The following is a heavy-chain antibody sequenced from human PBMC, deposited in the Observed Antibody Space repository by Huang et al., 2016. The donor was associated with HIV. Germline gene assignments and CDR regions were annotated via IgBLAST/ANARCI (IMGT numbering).Heavy chain of an antibody. Sequence: EVQLVETGGGLIQPGGSLRLSCAASGFTVRSNYMSWVRQAPGKGLEGVSVIYSGGSTYSADSVKGRFTISRDNSKNTLYLQMNSLRAEDTAVYYCARGMVRGVTLNWFDPWGQGTLVTVSS. CDR1: GFTVRSNY. CDR3: ARGMVRGVTLNWFDP. J-gene: IGHJ5*02. V-gene: IGHV3-53*02. CDR2: IYSGGST. D-gene: IGHD3-10*01.